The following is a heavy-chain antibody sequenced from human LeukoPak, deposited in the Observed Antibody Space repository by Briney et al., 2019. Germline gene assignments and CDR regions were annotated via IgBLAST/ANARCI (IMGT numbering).Heavy chain of an antibody. CDR3: AIGFSTVVTQEYFDY. CDR2: ISWNSGSI. J-gene: IGHJ4*02. CDR1: GFTFDDYA. D-gene: IGHD4-23*01. V-gene: IGHV3-9*01. Sequence: PGRSLRLSCAASGFTFDDYAMHWVRQAPGKGLEWVSGISWNSGSIGYADSVKGRFTISRDNAKNSLYLQMNSLRAEDTALYYCAIGFSTVVTQEYFDYWGQGTLVTVSS.